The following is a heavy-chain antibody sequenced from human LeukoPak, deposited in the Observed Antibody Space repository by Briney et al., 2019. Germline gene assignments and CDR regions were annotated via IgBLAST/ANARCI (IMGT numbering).Heavy chain of an antibody. Sequence: GGSLRLSCAASGFTFSSYSMNWVRQAPGKGLEWVSYISSSGTIYCADSVKGRFTISRDNAKNSLYLQMNSLRAEDTAVYYCARDLKIAAAGSIYYGMDVWGQGTTVTVSS. CDR3: ARDLKIAAAGSIYYGMDV. V-gene: IGHV3-48*01. J-gene: IGHJ6*02. D-gene: IGHD6-13*01. CDR1: GFTFSSYS. CDR2: ISSSGTI.